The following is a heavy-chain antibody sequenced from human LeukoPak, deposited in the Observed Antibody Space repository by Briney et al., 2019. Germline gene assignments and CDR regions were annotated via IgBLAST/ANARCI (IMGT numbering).Heavy chain of an antibody. V-gene: IGHV5-51*01. D-gene: IGHD2-2*02. CDR2: IYPGDSDT. CDR3: AIAGDSSTSCYRCFDY. CDR1: GYRFTNYW. Sequence: GESLNISFKGPGYRFTNYWIRWVRQLPGKGLERMGIIYPGDSDTRYNPSFQGQVTISADKSISTAYLQWYSLEASDTAVYYCAIAGDSSTSCYRCFDYWGQGTLVTVSS. J-gene: IGHJ4*02.